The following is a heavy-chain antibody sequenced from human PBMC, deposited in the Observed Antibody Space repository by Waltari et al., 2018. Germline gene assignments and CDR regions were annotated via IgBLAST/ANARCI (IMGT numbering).Heavy chain of an antibody. Sequence: QVQLVESGGGVVQPGRSLRLSCAASGFTFSSYGMHWVRQAPGKGLEWVAVIWYDGSNKYYADSVKGRFTISRDNSKNTLYLQMNSLRAEDTAMYYCAKDDGWPRGYFDYWGQGTLVTVSS. J-gene: IGHJ4*02. CDR1: GFTFSSYG. D-gene: IGHD2-15*01. CDR2: IWYDGSNK. CDR3: AKDDGWPRGYFDY. V-gene: IGHV3-30*18.